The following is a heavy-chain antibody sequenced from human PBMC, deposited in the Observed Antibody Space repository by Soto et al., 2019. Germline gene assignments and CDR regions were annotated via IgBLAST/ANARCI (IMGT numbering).Heavy chain of an antibody. J-gene: IGHJ4*02. CDR2: INHSGST. CDR1: GGSFSGYY. D-gene: IGHD3-16*01. Sequence: SETLSLTCAVYGGSFSGYYWSWIRQPPGKGLEWIGEINHSGSTNYNPSLKGRVTISVDTSKNQFSLKLSSVTAADTAVYYCARGGLMITFGGVAYDYWGQGTLVTVSS. V-gene: IGHV4-34*01. CDR3: ARGGLMITFGGVAYDY.